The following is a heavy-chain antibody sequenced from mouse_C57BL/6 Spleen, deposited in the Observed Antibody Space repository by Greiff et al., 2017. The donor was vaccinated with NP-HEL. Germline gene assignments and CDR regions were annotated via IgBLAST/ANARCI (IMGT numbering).Heavy chain of an antibody. CDR1: GYSITSGYY. CDR3: ADGYSTAWFAY. V-gene: IGHV3-6*01. J-gene: IGHJ3*01. D-gene: IGHD2-3*01. CDR2: ISYDGSN. Sequence: DVQLQESGPGLVKPSQSLSLTCSVTGYSITSGYYWNWIRQFPGNKLEWMGYISYDGSNNYNPSLKNRISITRDTSKNQFFLKLNSVTTEDTATYYCADGYSTAWFAYWGQGTLVTVSA.